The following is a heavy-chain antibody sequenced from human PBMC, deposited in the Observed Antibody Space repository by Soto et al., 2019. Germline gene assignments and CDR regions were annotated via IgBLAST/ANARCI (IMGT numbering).Heavy chain of an antibody. Sequence: GSLRLSCAASGFTFSSYAMTWVRQAPGKGLEWVSIISGSGDSTSYADSVKGRFTISRDNSKNTIYLQMNNLRAEDTALYYCAKDGVSCSGGSCYSLLAYFQPSGQATLVTVSS. CDR2: ISGSGDST. V-gene: IGHV3-23*01. D-gene: IGHD2-15*01. CDR1: GFTFSSYA. CDR3: AKDGVSCSGGSCYSLLAYFQP. J-gene: IGHJ1*01.